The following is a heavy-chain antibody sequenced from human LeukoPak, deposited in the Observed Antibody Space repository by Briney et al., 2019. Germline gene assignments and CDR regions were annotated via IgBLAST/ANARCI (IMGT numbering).Heavy chain of an antibody. V-gene: IGHV4-38-2*02. CDR1: GYSISSGYY. CDR3: AGSYRGYFDY. CDR2: IYHSGST. Sequence: ETLSLTCTVSGYSISSGYYWGWIRQPPGKGLEWIGSIYHSGSTYYNPSLKSRVTISVDTSKNQFSLKLSSVTAADTAVYYCAGSYRGYFDYWGQGTLVTVSS. D-gene: IGHD3-10*01. J-gene: IGHJ4*02.